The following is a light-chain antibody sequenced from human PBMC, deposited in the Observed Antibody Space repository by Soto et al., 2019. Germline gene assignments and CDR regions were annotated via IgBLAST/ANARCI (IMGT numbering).Light chain of an antibody. CDR2: DAS. CDR3: QQYNNWPPLT. V-gene: IGKV3-15*01. CDR1: QSVRSN. J-gene: IGKJ3*01. Sequence: EIVITQSPATLSVSPGERATLSCRASQSVRSNLAWYQQKPRQAPRLLIYDASTRATGIPARFSGSGSGTEIALTISSLQSEDAAIYYCQQYNNWPPLTFGPGTKVDIK.